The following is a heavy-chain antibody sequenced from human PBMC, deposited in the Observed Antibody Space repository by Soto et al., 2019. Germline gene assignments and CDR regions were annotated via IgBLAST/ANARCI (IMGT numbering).Heavy chain of an antibody. J-gene: IGHJ4*02. CDR1: GFTFSSYA. V-gene: IGHV3-23*01. D-gene: IGHD3-22*01. Sequence: EVQLLESGGDLVQPGGSLRLSCAASGFTFSSYAMSWVRQAPGKGLEWVSTISGRGDDTYYTDSVKGRFTISRDNSKNTLYVHMNSLRAEDTAVYYCARAQPTYSSSYFDNWGQGTLVTVSS. CDR3: ARAQPTYSSSYFDN. CDR2: ISGRGDDT.